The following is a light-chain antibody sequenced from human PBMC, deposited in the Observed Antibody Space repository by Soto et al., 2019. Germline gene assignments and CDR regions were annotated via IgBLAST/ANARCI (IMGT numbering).Light chain of an antibody. CDR3: QQYNNWPFT. Sequence: EIVMTQSPATLSVSPGERATISCRASQSISSNLAWYQQKPGQAPRLLIYGASTRATGIPATFSGSGSGTEFTLTISSLQSEDFAVYYCQQYNNWPFTVGPGTKVDIK. CDR2: GAS. J-gene: IGKJ3*01. CDR1: QSISSN. V-gene: IGKV3-15*01.